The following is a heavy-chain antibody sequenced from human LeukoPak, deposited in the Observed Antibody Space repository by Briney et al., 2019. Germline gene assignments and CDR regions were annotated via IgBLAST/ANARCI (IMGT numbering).Heavy chain of an antibody. D-gene: IGHD6-6*01. CDR2: IYYSGST. J-gene: IGHJ4*02. Sequence: PSETLSLTCTVSGGSISSGGYYWSWIRQHPGKGLEWIGYIYYSGSTYYNPSLKSRVIIPVDTSKNQFSLKLSSVTAADTAVYYCARGAASSSSPTDFDYWGQGTLVTVSS. CDR1: GGSISSGGYY. V-gene: IGHV4-31*03. CDR3: ARGAASSSSPTDFDY.